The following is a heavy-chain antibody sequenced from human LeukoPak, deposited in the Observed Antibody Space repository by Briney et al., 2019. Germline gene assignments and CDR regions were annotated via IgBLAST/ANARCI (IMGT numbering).Heavy chain of an antibody. CDR1: GGSFSGYY. V-gene: IGHV4-34*01. CDR2: INHSGST. CDR3: ARPRYSYGLDAFDI. Sequence: SETLSLTCAVYGGSFSGYYWSWIRQPPGKGLEWIGEINHSGSTNYNPSLKSRVTISVDTSKNQLSLKLSSVTAADTAVYYCARPRYSYGLDAFDIWGQGTMVTVSS. D-gene: IGHD5-18*01. J-gene: IGHJ3*02.